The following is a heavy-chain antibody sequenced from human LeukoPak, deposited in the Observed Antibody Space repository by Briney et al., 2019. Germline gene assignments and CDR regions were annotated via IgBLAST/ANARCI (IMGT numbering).Heavy chain of an antibody. D-gene: IGHD3-22*01. CDR3: ARDPYYYDSSGYLVY. Sequence: GGSLRLSCAASGFTFSSYAMSWVRQAPGKGLEWVSAISGSGGSTYYADSVKGRFTISRDNSKNTLYLQMNSLRAEDTAVYYCARDPYYYDSSGYLVYWGQGTLVTVSS. J-gene: IGHJ4*02. V-gene: IGHV3-23*01. CDR2: ISGSGGST. CDR1: GFTFSSYA.